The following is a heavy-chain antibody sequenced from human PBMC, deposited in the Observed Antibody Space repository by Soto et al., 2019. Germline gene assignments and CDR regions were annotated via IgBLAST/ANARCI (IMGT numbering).Heavy chain of an antibody. V-gene: IGHV3-21*01. Sequence: GGSLRLSCAASGFTFSSYSMNWVRQAPGKGLEWVSSISSSSSYIYYADSVKGRFTISRDNAKNSLYLQMNSLRAEDTAVYYCARDQRTIFGVVMNNWFDPWGQGTLVTVSS. D-gene: IGHD3-3*01. CDR3: ARDQRTIFGVVMNNWFDP. J-gene: IGHJ5*02. CDR1: GFTFSSYS. CDR2: ISSSSSYI.